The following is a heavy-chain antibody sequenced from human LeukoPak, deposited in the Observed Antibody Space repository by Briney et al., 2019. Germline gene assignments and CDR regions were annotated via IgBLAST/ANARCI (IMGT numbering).Heavy chain of an antibody. CDR3: ARGEYNWNDLHL. J-gene: IGHJ5*02. CDR2: ISGSSSYI. CDR1: GFTFSSYS. D-gene: IGHD1-20*01. Sequence: PGGSLRLSCAASGFTFSSYSMNWVRQAPGKGLEWVSCISGSSSYIYSADSVKGRFTISRHNAKNSLYLQMNSLRAEDTAVYYCARGEYNWNDLHLWGQGTLVTVSS. V-gene: IGHV3-21*01.